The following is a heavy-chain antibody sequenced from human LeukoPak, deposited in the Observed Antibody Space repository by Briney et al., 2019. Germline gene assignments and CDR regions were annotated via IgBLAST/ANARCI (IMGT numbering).Heavy chain of an antibody. V-gene: IGHV1-18*01. CDR1: GYTFTSYG. J-gene: IGHJ4*02. Sequence: SVKVSCKASGYTFTSYGISWVRQAPGQGLEWMGWISAYNGKTNYEKKLQGRVTMTTDTSTSTAYMELRSLRSDDTPVYYCARADYYGSGSYDYWGQGTLVTVSS. D-gene: IGHD3-10*01. CDR3: ARADYYGSGSYDY. CDR2: ISAYNGKT.